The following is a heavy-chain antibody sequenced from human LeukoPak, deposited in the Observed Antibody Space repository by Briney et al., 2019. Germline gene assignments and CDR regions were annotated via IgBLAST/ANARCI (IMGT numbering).Heavy chain of an antibody. V-gene: IGHV3-21*06. D-gene: IGHD6-13*01. CDR2: ISTSSSYI. J-gene: IGHJ4*02. CDR3: ARSPSGYWDFDY. Sequence: GGSLRLSCAVSGFTFSTYAMNWVRQAPGKGLEWVSSISTSSSYIYYADSVKGRFTISIDNDKNSLYLQMNSLRDEDTAVYYGARSPSGYWDFDYWGQGTLVTVPS. CDR1: GFTFSTYA.